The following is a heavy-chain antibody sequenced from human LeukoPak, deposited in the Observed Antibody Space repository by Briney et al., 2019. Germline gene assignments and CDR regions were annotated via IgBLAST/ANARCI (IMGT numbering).Heavy chain of an antibody. CDR2: INPSGGST. CDR1: GYTFTSYD. V-gene: IGHV1-46*01. D-gene: IGHD1-26*01. CDR3: AREVSGSYRSVDY. J-gene: IGHJ4*02. Sequence: ASVKVSCKASGYTFTSYDINWVRQAPGQGLEWMGIINPSGGSTSYAQKFQGRVTMTRDTPTSTVYMELSSLRSEDTAVYYCAREVSGSYRSVDYWGQGTLVTVSS.